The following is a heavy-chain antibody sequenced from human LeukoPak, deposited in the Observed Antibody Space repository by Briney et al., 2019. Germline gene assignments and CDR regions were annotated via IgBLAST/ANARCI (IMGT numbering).Heavy chain of an antibody. CDR3: ARRGGIVGATVDC. CDR2: IYTSGST. CDR1: GGSISSYY. Sequence: SETLSLTCIVSGGSISSYYWSWIRQPPGKGLEWIGYIYTSGSTNYNPSLKSRVTISVDTSKNQFSLKLSSVTAADTAVYYCARRGGIVGATVDCWGQGTLVTVSS. V-gene: IGHV4-4*09. J-gene: IGHJ4*02. D-gene: IGHD1-26*01.